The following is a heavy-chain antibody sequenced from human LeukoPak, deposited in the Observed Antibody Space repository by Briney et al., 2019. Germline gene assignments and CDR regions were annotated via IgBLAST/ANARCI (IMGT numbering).Heavy chain of an antibody. V-gene: IGHV1-18*01. CDR1: GYTFTSYG. D-gene: IGHD1-14*01. CDR3: ARDPRTLTPQYFDY. Sequence: ASVKVSCKASGYTFTSYGISWVRQAPGQGLEWMGWISAYNGNTNYAQELQGRVTMTTDTSTSTAYMELRSLRSDDTAVYYCARDPRTLTPQYFDYWGQGTLVTVSS. J-gene: IGHJ4*02. CDR2: ISAYNGNT.